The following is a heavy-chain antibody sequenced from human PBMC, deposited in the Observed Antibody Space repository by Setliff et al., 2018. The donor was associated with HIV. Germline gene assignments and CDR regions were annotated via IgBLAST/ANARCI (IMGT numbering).Heavy chain of an antibody. CDR1: GYTLAEIS. J-gene: IGHJ4*02. CDR3: ATITFYYDSSGSQNKKSYFFDY. Sequence: ASVKVSCKISGYTLAEISMHWVRQAPGKGLEWMGGFDPEDGEKVYAQRFQGTVTMTEDTSTDTAYMELTSLTSEDTAVYYCATITFYYDSSGSQNKKSYFFDYWGQGTLVTVSS. V-gene: IGHV1-24*01. D-gene: IGHD3-22*01. CDR2: FDPEDGEK.